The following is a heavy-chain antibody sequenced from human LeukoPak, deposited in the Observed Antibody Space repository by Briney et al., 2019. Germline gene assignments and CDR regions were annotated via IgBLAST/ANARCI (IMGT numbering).Heavy chain of an antibody. D-gene: IGHD3-10*01. CDR3: ARDFPTLLWSGDLLSAEYNDFMDV. J-gene: IGHJ6*03. CDR1: GGSMGIYY. Sequence: SETLSLSCTVSGGSMGIYYWNWLRQPAGRGLEWIGRIYGSGNPTYNPSLKSRVTLSRDTSNNQFSLRLTSVTAADSAVYYCARDFPTLLWSGDLLSAEYNDFMDVWGKGTTVTVSS. CDR2: IYGSGNP. V-gene: IGHV4-4*07.